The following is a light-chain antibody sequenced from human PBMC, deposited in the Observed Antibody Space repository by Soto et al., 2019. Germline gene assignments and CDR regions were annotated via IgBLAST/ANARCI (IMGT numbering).Light chain of an antibody. V-gene: IGKV3D-15*01. CDR3: QQYNTWPFT. CDR2: GAS. CDR1: QSVSSN. Sequence: IVMTQSPATLSVSPGERATLSCRASQSVSSNLAWYQQKPGQAPRLLIYGASPRATGIPARFSGSGSGTGFPLTISSLQSEDFAVYYCQQYNTWPFTFGPGTKVDIK. J-gene: IGKJ3*01.